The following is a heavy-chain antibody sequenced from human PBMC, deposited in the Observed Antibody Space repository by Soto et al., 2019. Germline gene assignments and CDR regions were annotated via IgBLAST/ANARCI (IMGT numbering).Heavy chain of an antibody. CDR3: AGDDEHDLWPDACDS. V-gene: IGHV1-18*01. CDR1: GYTCTNYG. CDR2: ISAYKGNT. Sequence: RASVKVSCKASGYTCTNYGISWVRQAPGQGLEWMGWISAYKGNTNYVQKLQGRVTVTTDISTSTAYMELRSLRSDDTAVYYCAGDDEHDLWPDACDSWRQGTMVIVSS. D-gene: IGHD3-10*01. J-gene: IGHJ3*02.